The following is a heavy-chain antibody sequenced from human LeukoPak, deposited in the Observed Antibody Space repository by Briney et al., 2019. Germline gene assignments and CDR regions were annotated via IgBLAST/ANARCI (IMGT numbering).Heavy chain of an antibody. J-gene: IGHJ4*02. CDR2: INPGGGST. D-gene: IGHD5-24*01. Sequence: ASVKVSCKAAGYIFTNYYLHWVRQAPGQGLEWMGIINPGGGSTSYAQKFQGRVTMTRDTSTSTVYMELSSLRSEDTAVYYCARSHKSRDGYNRHFDYWGQGTLVTVSS. CDR1: GYIFTNYY. V-gene: IGHV1-46*01. CDR3: ARSHKSRDGYNRHFDY.